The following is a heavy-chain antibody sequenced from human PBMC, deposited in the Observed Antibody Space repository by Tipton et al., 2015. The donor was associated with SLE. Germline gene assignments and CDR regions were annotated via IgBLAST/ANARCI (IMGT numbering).Heavy chain of an antibody. Sequence: SLRLSCAASGFTFSNYAMHWVRQAPGRGLEWVAVFSFDGSSAYIADALRGRFTISRDNSKNMLYLQMNSLRAEDSAVYYCARFGSSLTELRPTFYYFYYYMDVWGKGTTVTVSS. CDR2: FSFDGSSA. CDR1: GFTFSNYA. J-gene: IGHJ6*03. D-gene: IGHD1-7*01. V-gene: IGHV3-30*04. CDR3: ARFGSSLTELRPTFYYFYYYMDV.